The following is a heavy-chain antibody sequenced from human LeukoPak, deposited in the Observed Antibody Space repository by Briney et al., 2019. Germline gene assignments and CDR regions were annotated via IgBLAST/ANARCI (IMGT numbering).Heavy chain of an antibody. V-gene: IGHV3-23*01. CDR2: ISGSGGST. CDR1: GFTFSSYA. CDR3: AKTAKRKWELSNIHYYYYMDV. Sequence: GGSLRLSCAASGFTFSSYAMSWVRQAPGKGLEWVSAISGSGGSTYYADSVKGRFTISRDNSKNSLYLQTNSLRAEDTALYYCAKTAKRKWELSNIHYYYYMDVWGKGTTVTVSS. J-gene: IGHJ6*03. D-gene: IGHD1-26*01.